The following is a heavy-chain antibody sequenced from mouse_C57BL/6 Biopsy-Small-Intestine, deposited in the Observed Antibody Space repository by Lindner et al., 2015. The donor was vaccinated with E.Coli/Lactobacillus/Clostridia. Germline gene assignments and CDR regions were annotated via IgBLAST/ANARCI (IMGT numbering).Heavy chain of an antibody. CDR2: ISTGSSPI. D-gene: IGHD4-1*01. J-gene: IGHJ2*01. V-gene: IGHV5-17*01. CDR1: GFTFSDYG. CDR3: ARRTGTSGYFDY. Sequence: VQLQESGGGLVKPGGSLKLSCAASGFTFSDYGMHWVRQAPEKGLEWVAYISTGSSPIYYADTVKGRFTISRDSAKNTLFLQMTSLRSEDTAMYYCARRTGTSGYFDYWGQGTTLTASS.